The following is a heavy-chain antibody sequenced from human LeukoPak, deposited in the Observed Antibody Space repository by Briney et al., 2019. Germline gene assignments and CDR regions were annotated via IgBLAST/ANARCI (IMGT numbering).Heavy chain of an antibody. Sequence: GGSLRLSCAASGFTFSDYYMSWIRQAPGKGLEWVSYISSSGSTIYYADSVKGRFTISRDNAKNSLYLQMNSLRAEDTAVYYCARSPLYYYNSSVYYSDAFDIWGQGTMVTVSS. D-gene: IGHD3-22*01. CDR1: GFTFSDYY. V-gene: IGHV3-11*01. CDR2: ISSSGSTI. J-gene: IGHJ3*02. CDR3: ARSPLYYYNSSVYYSDAFDI.